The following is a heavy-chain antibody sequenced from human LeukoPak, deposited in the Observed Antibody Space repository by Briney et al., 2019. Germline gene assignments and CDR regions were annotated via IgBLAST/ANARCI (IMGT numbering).Heavy chain of an antibody. D-gene: IGHD3-22*01. CDR3: AIDSSGYFDY. CDR2: IYYSGST. CDR1: GGSISSYY. Sequence: SETLSLTCTVSGGSISSYYWSWIRQPPGKGLEWIGYIYYSGSTNYNPSLKSRVTISVDTSKNQFSLKLSSVTAADTVVYYCAIDSSGYFDYWGQGTLVTVSS. J-gene: IGHJ4*02. V-gene: IGHV4-59*01.